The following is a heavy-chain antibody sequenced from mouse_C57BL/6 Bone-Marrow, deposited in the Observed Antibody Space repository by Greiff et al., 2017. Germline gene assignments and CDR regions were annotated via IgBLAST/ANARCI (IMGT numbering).Heavy chain of an antibody. V-gene: IGHV7-1*02. J-gene: IGHJ1*01. D-gene: IGHD1-1*01. CDR2: SRNKANDYTT. CDR1: GFTFSDFY. Sequence: EVQLMESGGGLVQPGGSLRLSCATSGFTFSDFYMAWVRQPPGKRLEWIAASRNKANDYTTEYSASVKGRFIVSRDTSQSILYLQMNALRAEDTAIYYCSRDYYGSSYWYFDVWGAGTTVTVSS. CDR3: SRDYYGSSYWYFDV.